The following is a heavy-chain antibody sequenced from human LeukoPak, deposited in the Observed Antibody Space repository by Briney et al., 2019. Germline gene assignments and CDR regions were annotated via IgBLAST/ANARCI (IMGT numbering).Heavy chain of an antibody. D-gene: IGHD5-12*01. Sequence: GRSLRLSCAASGFTFSSYAMHWVRQAPGKGLEWVAVISYDGSNKYYADSVKGRFTISRDNSKNPLYLQMNSLRAEDTAVYYCARDRNIVAYFDYWGQGTLVTVSS. CDR2: ISYDGSNK. J-gene: IGHJ4*02. CDR1: GFTFSSYA. V-gene: IGHV3-30*01. CDR3: ARDRNIVAYFDY.